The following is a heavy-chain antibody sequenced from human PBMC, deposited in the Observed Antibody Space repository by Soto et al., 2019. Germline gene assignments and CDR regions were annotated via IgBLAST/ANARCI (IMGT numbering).Heavy chain of an antibody. CDR3: ARKLRELQRGYFDY. V-gene: IGHV4-31*03. CDR1: GGSISSGGYY. Sequence: SETLSLTCTASGGSISSGGYYWSWIRQNPGKGLEWIGYIYYSGSTYYNPSLKSRVTISVDTSKNHFSLKLSSVTAADTAVYYCARKLRELQRGYFDYWGQGTLVTVSS. J-gene: IGHJ4*02. CDR2: IYYSGST. D-gene: IGHD1-7*01.